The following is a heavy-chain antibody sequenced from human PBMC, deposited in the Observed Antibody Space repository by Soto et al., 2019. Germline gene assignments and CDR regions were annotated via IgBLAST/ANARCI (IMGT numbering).Heavy chain of an antibody. V-gene: IGHV3-33*01. CDR1: GFILTNYG. CDR2: IWSDGINK. Sequence: HPGGSLRLSCAASGFILTNYGMHWVRQAPGKGLEWVAVIWSDGINKYYADSVKGRFTISRDSSESTVSLYMNSLRDEDTAVYYCARSDTWSTPNPLDYWGQGTLVTVSS. CDR3: ARSDTWSTPNPLDY. J-gene: IGHJ4*02.